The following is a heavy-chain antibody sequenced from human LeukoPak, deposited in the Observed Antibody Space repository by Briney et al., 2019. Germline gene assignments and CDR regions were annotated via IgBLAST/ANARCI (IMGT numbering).Heavy chain of an antibody. Sequence: SETLSLTCTVSGYSISSGYYWGWIRQPPGKGLEWIGSIYHSGSTYYNPSLKSRVTISVDTSKNQFSLKLSSVTAADTAVYYCARLAIVGATTSLSFDYWGQGTLVTVSS. D-gene: IGHD1-26*01. CDR2: IYHSGST. CDR1: GYSISSGYY. V-gene: IGHV4-38-2*02. J-gene: IGHJ4*02. CDR3: ARLAIVGATTSLSFDY.